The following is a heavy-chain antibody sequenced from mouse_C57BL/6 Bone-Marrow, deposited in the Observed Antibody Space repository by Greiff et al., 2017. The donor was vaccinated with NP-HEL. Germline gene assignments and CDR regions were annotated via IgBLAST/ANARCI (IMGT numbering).Heavy chain of an antibody. Sequence: VQLQQPGAELVKPGASVKLSCKASGYTFTSYWMHWVKQRPGQGLEWIGMIHPNSGSTNYNEKFKSKATLTVDKSSSTAYMQLSSLTSEDSAVYYCARREVVNWYFDVWGTGTTVTVSS. CDR2: IHPNSGST. V-gene: IGHV1-64*01. CDR3: ARREVVNWYFDV. CDR1: GYTFTSYW. J-gene: IGHJ1*03. D-gene: IGHD1-1*01.